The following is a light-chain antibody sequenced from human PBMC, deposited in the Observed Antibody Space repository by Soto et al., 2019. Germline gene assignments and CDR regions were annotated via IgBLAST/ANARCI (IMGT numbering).Light chain of an antibody. J-gene: IGKJ4*01. Sequence: DIQMTQSPSPLSASVGDRVTVTCRASQSISRYLNWYQQKPGNAPKLLIYAAPNLQSGVPSRFSGSGSGTDFTLTISSLHPEDFATYFCQQSHTPPLTFGGGTKVEIK. CDR1: QSISRY. V-gene: IGKV1-39*01. CDR3: QQSHTPPLT. CDR2: AAP.